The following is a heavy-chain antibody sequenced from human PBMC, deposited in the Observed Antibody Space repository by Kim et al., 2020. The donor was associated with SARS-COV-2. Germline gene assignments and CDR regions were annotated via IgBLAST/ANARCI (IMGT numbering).Heavy chain of an antibody. V-gene: IGHV3-48*02. CDR2: ISSSSSTI. D-gene: IGHD2-21*02. Sequence: GGSLRLSCAASGFTFSRYSMNWVRQAPGKGLEWVSYISSSSSTIYYEDSVKGRFTISRDNAKNSLYLQMNSLRDEDTAVYYCTRGDPRYCGGDCYLPSFLVAVRYNSGMDVWGQGTTVPVSS. CDR1: GFTFSRYS. J-gene: IGHJ6*02. CDR3: TRGDPRYCGGDCYLPSFLVAVRYNSGMDV.